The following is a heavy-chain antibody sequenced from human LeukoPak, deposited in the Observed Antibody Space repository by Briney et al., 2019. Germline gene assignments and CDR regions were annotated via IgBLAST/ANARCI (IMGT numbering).Heavy chain of an antibody. CDR3: AKEQSSDTAMVLYYYYYGMDV. Sequence: GGSLRLSCAASGFTFSSYGMHWVRQAPGKGLEWVAVISYDGSNKYYADSVKGRFTISRDNSKNTLYLQMNSLRAEDTAVYYCAKEQSSDTAMVLYYYYYGMDVWGQGTTVTVSS. CDR1: GFTFSSYG. J-gene: IGHJ6*02. D-gene: IGHD5-18*01. CDR2: ISYDGSNK. V-gene: IGHV3-30*18.